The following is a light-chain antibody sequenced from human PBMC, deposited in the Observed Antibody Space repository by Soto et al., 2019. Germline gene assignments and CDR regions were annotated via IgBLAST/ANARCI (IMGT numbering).Light chain of an antibody. V-gene: IGKV1-5*03. CDR2: EAS. CDR3: QQYGDYSLLT. CDR1: QSISGW. Sequence: DIQMIQSPSTLSASVGDRVTITCRASQSISGWLAWYQQKPGKAPKLLIYEASNLESGVPSRFSGSGSGTEFTLTISSLQPDDFATYYCQQYGDYSLLTFGGGTKVEI. J-gene: IGKJ4*01.